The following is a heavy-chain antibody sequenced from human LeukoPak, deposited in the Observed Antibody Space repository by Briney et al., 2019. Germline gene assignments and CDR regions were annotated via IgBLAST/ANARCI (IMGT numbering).Heavy chain of an antibody. CDR2: ISSSSSYI. J-gene: IGHJ4*02. Sequence: GGSLRLSCAASGFTFSSYSMNWVRQAPGKGLEWVSSISSSSSYIYYADSVKGRFTISRDNAKNSLYLQMNSLRAEDTAVYYCARDDYSNYVLGYWGQGTLVTVSS. D-gene: IGHD4-11*01. CDR1: GFTFSSYS. V-gene: IGHV3-21*01. CDR3: ARDDYSNYVLGY.